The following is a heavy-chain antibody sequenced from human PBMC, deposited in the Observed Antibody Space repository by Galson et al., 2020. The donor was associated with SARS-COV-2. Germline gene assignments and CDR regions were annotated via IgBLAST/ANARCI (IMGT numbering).Heavy chain of an antibody. D-gene: IGHD3-9*01. CDR2: ISAYNGNT. V-gene: IGHV1-18*01. CDR1: GYTFTSYG. Sequence: ASVKVSCKASGYTFTSYGISWVRQAPGQGLEWMGWISAYNGNTNYAQKLQGRVTMTTDTSTSTAYLELRSLRSDDTAVYYCAVTAGDMLTGYYDDFDYWGQEPWSPSPQ. CDR3: AVTAGDMLTGYYDDFDY. J-gene: IGHJ4*01.